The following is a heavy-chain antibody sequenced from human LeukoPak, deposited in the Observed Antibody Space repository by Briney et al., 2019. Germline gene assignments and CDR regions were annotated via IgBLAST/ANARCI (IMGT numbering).Heavy chain of an antibody. J-gene: IGHJ3*02. CDR2: ISYDGSNK. Sequence: GRSLRLSCAASGFTFSSYGMHWVRQAPGKGLEWVAVISYDGSNKYYADSVKGRFTISRDNSKNTLYLQMNSLRAEDTAVYYCAKIPDRYFDWLIASGVSIRGQGTMVTVSS. CDR3: AKIPDRYFDWLIASGVSI. CDR1: GFTFSSYG. V-gene: IGHV3-30*18. D-gene: IGHD3-9*01.